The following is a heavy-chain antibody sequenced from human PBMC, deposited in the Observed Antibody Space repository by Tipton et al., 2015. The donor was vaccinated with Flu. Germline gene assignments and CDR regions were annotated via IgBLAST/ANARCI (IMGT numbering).Heavy chain of an antibody. CDR3: ARDHPPSITVLGEITDYFGMDV. CDR2: ISGSDNII. J-gene: IGHJ6*02. V-gene: IGHV3-11*01. Sequence: SLRLSCAASGFRFSDYYMSWIRQAPGKGLEWVSHISGSDNIIKYADSVKGRFTISRDNAKNSLYLQMNSLRAEDTAIYYCARDHPPSITVLGEITDYFGMDVWGQGTTVTVSS. CDR1: GFRFSDYY. D-gene: IGHD3-3*01.